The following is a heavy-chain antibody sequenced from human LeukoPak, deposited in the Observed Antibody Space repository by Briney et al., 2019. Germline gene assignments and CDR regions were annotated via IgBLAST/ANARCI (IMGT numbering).Heavy chain of an antibody. D-gene: IGHD3-10*01. CDR2: IFYSGST. J-gene: IGHJ5*02. Sequence: SETLSLTCTVSGGSISSYYWSWIRQPPGKGLEWIGYIFYSGSTNYNPSLKSRVTISVDTSKNQFSLKLSSVTAADTAVYYCARGGYYGSGNDFRFDPWGQGTLVTVSS. CDR3: ARGGYYGSGNDFRFDP. V-gene: IGHV4-59*01. CDR1: GGSISSYY.